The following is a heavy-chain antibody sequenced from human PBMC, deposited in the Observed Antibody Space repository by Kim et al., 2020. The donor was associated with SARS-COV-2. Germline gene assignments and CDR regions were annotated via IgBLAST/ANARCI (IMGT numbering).Heavy chain of an antibody. V-gene: IGHV3-48*04. J-gene: IGHJ3*02. CDR3: VRDSRYAFDI. CDR1: GFTFSSYS. CDR2: IFSGDDTI. D-gene: IGHD4-17*01. Sequence: GGSLRLSCGAYGFTFSSYSMNWVRQAPGKGLEWVSYIFSGDDTIYYADSVKGRFTISRDNAKNSLYMQMNSLRAEDTAIYYCVRDSRYAFDIWGQGTMVT.